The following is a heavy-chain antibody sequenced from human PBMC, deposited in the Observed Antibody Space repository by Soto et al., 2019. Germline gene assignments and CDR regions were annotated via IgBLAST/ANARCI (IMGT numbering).Heavy chain of an antibody. Sequence: EVQLVESGGGLVKPGGSLRLSCAASGFTFTRYSMNLVRQAPGKGLEWVSSISSTTNYIYYSDSMKGRFTVSRDNAKNSVYLEMNSLIDEDTAVYYWSRESEDLTANFDYLGQGTLDTVSS. V-gene: IGHV3-21*01. CDR2: ISSTTNYI. J-gene: IGHJ4*02. CDR3: SRESEDLTANFDY. CDR1: GFTFTRYS.